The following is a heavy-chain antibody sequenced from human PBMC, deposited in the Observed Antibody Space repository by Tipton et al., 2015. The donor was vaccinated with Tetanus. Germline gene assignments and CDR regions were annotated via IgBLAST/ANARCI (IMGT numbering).Heavy chain of an antibody. Sequence: LTISRDDSKSIAYLQMNSLKTEDTAVYYCTRGLASSAAFDIWGQGTMVTVSS. V-gene: IGHV3-49*02. D-gene: IGHD2-2*01. J-gene: IGHJ3*02. CDR3: TRGLASSAAFDI.